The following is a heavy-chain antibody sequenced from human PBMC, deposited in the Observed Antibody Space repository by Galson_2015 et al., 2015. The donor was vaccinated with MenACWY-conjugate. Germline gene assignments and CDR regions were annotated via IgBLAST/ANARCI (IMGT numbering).Heavy chain of an antibody. J-gene: IGHJ4*02. CDR3: ARAPDPSSKIDY. CDR2: INDRGSPK. D-gene: IGHD4-11*01. Sequence: SLRLSCAASGFTFSGHWMSWVRQAPGERLEWVAYINDRGSPKYYADSVKGRFTISRDNAKNSLYLEMNTLRVEDTAVYYCARAPDPSSKIDYWVPGTLITVSS. V-gene: IGHV3-7*01. CDR1: GFTFSGHW.